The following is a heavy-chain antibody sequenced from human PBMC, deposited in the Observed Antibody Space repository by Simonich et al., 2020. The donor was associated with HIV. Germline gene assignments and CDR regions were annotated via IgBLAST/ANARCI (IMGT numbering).Heavy chain of an antibody. J-gene: IGHJ4*02. CDR1: GGSIKGTY. V-gene: IGHV4-59*08. D-gene: IGHD5-18*01. CDR2: MSYRGNT. CDR3: ASNVDTAIDY. Sequence: QVHLQESGPRLVRPSETLSLTCSVSGGSIKGTYWSWIRQPHGTGLEWFGYMSYRGNTYYSPSLKSRLTISLDTSKNQFSLKVNSVTAADTAVYYCASNVDTAIDYWGQGTLVTVSS.